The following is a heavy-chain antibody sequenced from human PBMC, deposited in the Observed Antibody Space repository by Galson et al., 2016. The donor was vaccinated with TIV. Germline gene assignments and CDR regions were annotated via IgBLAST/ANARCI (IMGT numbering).Heavy chain of an antibody. D-gene: IGHD2-21*02. J-gene: IGHJ5*02. Sequence: SVKVSCKASGYTFSNYGINWVRQAPGQGLEWMGWISPYSGDTNYPQKLRGRVTLTTDTSTSTAYMELRSLISDDPAIYFCARVPGTQVTAGTGGWFDPWGQGTLVSVSS. V-gene: IGHV1-18*04. CDR3: ARVPGTQVTAGTGGWFDP. CDR1: GYTFSNYG. CDR2: ISPYSGDT.